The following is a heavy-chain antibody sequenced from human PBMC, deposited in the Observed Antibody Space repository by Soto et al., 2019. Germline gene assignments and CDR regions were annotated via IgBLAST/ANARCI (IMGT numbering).Heavy chain of an antibody. V-gene: IGHV3-30-3*01. J-gene: IGHJ3*02. CDR3: WYYDFWSGYFTDAFDI. D-gene: IGHD3-3*01. Sequence: GGSLRLSCAASGFTFSSYAMHWVRQAPGKGLEWVAVISYDGSNKYYADSVKGRFTISRDNSKNTLYLQMNSLRAEDTAVYYCWYYDFWSGYFTDAFDIWGQGTMVTVSS. CDR1: GFTFSSYA. CDR2: ISYDGSNK.